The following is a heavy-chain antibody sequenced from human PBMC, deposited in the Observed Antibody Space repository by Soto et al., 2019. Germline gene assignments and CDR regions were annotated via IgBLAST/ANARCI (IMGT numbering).Heavy chain of an antibody. CDR2: IKQDGSEK. V-gene: IGHV3-7*01. CDR3: ASDPLGDCSGGSCYYFDY. Sequence: GGSLRLSCAASGFTFSSYWMSWVRQAPGKGLEWVANIKQDGSEKYYVDSVKGRFTISRDNAKTSLYLQMNSLRAEDTAVYYCASDPLGDCSGGSCYYFDYWGQGT. D-gene: IGHD2-15*01. J-gene: IGHJ4*02. CDR1: GFTFSSYW.